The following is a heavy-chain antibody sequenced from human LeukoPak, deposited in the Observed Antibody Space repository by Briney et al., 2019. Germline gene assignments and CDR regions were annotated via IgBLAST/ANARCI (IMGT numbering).Heavy chain of an antibody. D-gene: IGHD3-22*01. J-gene: IGHJ4*02. Sequence: GGSLRLSCTASGFTFGDYAMSWVRQAPGKGLEWVGFIRSKAYGGTTEYAASVKGRFTISRDDSKSIAYLQMNSLKTEDTAVYYCTRDSSGNTLVDYFDYWGQGTLVTVSS. CDR3: TRDSSGNTLVDYFDY. CDR2: IRSKAYGGTT. V-gene: IGHV3-49*04. CDR1: GFTFGDYA.